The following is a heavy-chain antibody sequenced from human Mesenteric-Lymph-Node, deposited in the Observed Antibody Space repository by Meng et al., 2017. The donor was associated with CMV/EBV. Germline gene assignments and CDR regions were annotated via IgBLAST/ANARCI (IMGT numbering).Heavy chain of an antibody. CDR1: GFTFSSYE. CDR2: ISSSGSTI. Sequence: GESLKISCAASGFTFSSYEMNWVRQAPGKGLEWVSYISSSGSTIYYADSVKGRFTISRDNAKNSLYLQMNSLRADDTAFYYCARSGLTGRWWFDPWGQGTLVTVSS. D-gene: IGHD5-24*01. CDR3: ARSGLTGRWWFDP. J-gene: IGHJ5*02. V-gene: IGHV3-48*03.